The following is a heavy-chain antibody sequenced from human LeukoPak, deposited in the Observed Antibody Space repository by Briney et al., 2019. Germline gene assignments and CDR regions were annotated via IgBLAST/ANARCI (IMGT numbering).Heavy chain of an antibody. Sequence: PGRSLRLSCAASGFTFDDYAMHWVRQAPGRGLEWVSGISWDSGSIGYADSVKGLFTISRDNAKNSLYLQMNSLRAEDTAVYYCAREIGGIAAAGYFDYWGQGTLVTVSS. CDR3: AREIGGIAAAGYFDY. J-gene: IGHJ4*02. CDR2: ISWDSGSI. D-gene: IGHD6-13*01. V-gene: IGHV3-9*01. CDR1: GFTFDDYA.